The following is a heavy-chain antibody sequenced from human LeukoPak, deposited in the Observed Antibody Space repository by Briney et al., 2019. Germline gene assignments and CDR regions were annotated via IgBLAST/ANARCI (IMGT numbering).Heavy chain of an antibody. Sequence: SETLSLTCVASGVSFRDYHWSWIRQPPGKGLEWIGHINDSGSPKYNPSLKSRVTMSIDTSKNQFSLKVKSMTAADTAVYYCARGPWAPDYWGQGTLVSVSS. J-gene: IGHJ4*02. CDR2: INDSGSP. CDR1: GVSFRDYH. CDR3: ARGPWAPDY. V-gene: IGHV4-34*01.